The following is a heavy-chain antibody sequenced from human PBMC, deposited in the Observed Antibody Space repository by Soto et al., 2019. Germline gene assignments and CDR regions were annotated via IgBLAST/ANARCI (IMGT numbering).Heavy chain of an antibody. Sequence: EVQLLESGGGLVQPGGSLRLSCAGSGFTFSNYAMSWVRQAPGTGLEWVSGIGASGAGTYYADSVKGRFTISRDNSKNTLHLQMNSPRAEDTAVYYCALRKTGSYFDYWGQGTLVTVSS. D-gene: IGHD1-26*01. CDR1: GFTFSNYA. V-gene: IGHV3-23*01. J-gene: IGHJ4*02. CDR3: ALRKTGSYFDY. CDR2: IGASGAGT.